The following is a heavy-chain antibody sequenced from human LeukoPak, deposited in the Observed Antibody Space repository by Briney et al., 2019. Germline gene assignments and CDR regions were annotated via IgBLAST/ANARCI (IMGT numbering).Heavy chain of an antibody. J-gene: IGHJ4*02. CDR3: ARAGYSYGTGYYFDY. V-gene: IGHV4-59*01. D-gene: IGHD5-18*01. Sequence: KPSETLSLTCTVSGGSISSYYWSWIRQPPGKGLEWIGYIYYSGSTNYNPSLKSRVTISLDTSKNQFSLKLSSVTAADAAVHYCARAGYSYGTGYYFDYWGQGALVTVSS. CDR2: IYYSGST. CDR1: GGSISSYY.